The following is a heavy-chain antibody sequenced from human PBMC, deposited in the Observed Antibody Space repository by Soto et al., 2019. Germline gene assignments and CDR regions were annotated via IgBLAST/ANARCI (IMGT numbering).Heavy chain of an antibody. CDR1: GFAFSGYG. Sequence: GSLRLSCVASGFAFSGYGMHWVRQAPGKGLEWVALIAYDGNNEYYADSVKGRFTISRDTSKNTVFLQMNSLRAEDTALYYCARLGDTTAAIDYWGQGALVTVSS. V-gene: IGHV3-30*04. CDR2: IAYDGNNE. D-gene: IGHD1-1*01. CDR3: ARLGDTTAAIDY. J-gene: IGHJ4*02.